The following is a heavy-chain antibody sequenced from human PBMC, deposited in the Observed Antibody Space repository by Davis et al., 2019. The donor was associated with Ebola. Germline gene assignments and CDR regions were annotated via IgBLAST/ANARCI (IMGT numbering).Heavy chain of an antibody. CDR2: ISSGGRT. J-gene: IGHJ6*04. CDR1: GFTVSSNY. V-gene: IGHV3-53*01. CDR3: ADGYGLDV. Sequence: GESLKIPCAASGFTVSSNYLNSVRQAPGKGLEWVSIISSGGRTYYADSVKGRFTNSRDRSKNTLYLQMNSLRAEDTAVYYCADGYGLDVWGKGTTVTVSS.